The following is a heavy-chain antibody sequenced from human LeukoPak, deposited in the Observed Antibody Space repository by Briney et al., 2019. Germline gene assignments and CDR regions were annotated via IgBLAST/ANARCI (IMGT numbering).Heavy chain of an antibody. Sequence: ASVKVSCKASGYTFTSYGISWVRQAPGQGLEWMGWISAYNGNTNYAQKLQGRVTMTTDTSTSTAYMELRSLRSDDTAVYYCARDRCSGGSCYSVFDYWGQGTLVTVSS. D-gene: IGHD2-15*01. V-gene: IGHV1-18*01. CDR3: ARDRCSGGSCYSVFDY. CDR1: GYTFTSYG. J-gene: IGHJ4*02. CDR2: ISAYNGNT.